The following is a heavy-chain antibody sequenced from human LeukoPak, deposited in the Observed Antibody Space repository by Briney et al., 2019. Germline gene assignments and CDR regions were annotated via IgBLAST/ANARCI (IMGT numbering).Heavy chain of an antibody. CDR3: ARDLLYCGGDCYPLFDY. Sequence: GASVKVSCKASGYTFTSYGISWVRQAPGQGLEWMGWISAYNGNTNYAQKLQGRVTMTTDTSTSTAYMELRSLRSDDTAVYYCARDLLYCGGDCYPLFDYWGQGTLVTVSS. D-gene: IGHD2-21*01. J-gene: IGHJ4*02. CDR2: ISAYNGNT. V-gene: IGHV1-18*01. CDR1: GYTFTSYG.